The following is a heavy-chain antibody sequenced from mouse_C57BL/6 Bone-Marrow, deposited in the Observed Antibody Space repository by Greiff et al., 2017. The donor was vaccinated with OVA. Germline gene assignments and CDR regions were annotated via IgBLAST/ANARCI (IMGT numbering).Heavy chain of an antibody. Sequence: SGAELVRPGSSVKMSCKTSGYTFTSYGINWVKQRPGQGLEWIGYIYIGNGYTEYNEKFKGKATLTSDPSSSTAYLLLSSLTSEDSAIDIRARDETGRGDYWGQGTSVTGSS. CDR3: ARDETGRGDY. CDR1: GYTFTSYG. V-gene: IGHV1-58*01. J-gene: IGHJ4*01. D-gene: IGHD4-1*01. CDR2: IYIGNGYT.